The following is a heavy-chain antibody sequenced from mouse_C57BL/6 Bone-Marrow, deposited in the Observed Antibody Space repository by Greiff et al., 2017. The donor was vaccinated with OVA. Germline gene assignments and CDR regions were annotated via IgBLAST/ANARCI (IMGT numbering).Heavy chain of an antibody. J-gene: IGHJ2*01. D-gene: IGHD1-1*01. CDR3: TTRYYDYFDY. Sequence: EVQLQKSGAELVRPGASVKLSCTASGFNIKDDYMHWVKQRPEQGLEWIGWIDPENGDTEYASKFQGKATITADTSSNTAYLQLSSLTSEDTAVYYCTTRYYDYFDYWGQGTTLTVSS. CDR1: GFNIKDDY. V-gene: IGHV14-4*01. CDR2: IDPENGDT.